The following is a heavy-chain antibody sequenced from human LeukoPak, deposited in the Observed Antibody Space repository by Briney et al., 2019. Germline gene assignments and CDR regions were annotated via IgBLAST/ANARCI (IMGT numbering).Heavy chain of an antibody. CDR3: ARFNYLLYSSSHNWFDP. J-gene: IGHJ5*02. Sequence: KPSETLSLTCSVSGGSISSYYCGWIRQPPGKGLEWIGSIYSSGSTNYNPSLKSRATLSVDTSKNQFSLKLTSVTAADTAVYYCARFNYLLYSSSHNWFDPWGQGTLVTVSS. V-gene: IGHV4-59*01. D-gene: IGHD6-13*01. CDR2: IYSSGST. CDR1: GGSISSYY.